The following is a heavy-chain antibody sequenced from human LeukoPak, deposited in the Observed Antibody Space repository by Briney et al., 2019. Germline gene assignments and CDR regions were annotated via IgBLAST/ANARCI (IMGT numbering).Heavy chain of an antibody. J-gene: IGHJ5*02. CDR3: AKDLWSAPPFTIFGVVTTNWFDP. Sequence: GGSLRLSCAASGFTFTNYAINWVRQAPGRGLEWVSFISSTTKTIYYADSVKGRFTISRDNAKNSVYLQMNSLRAEDTAVYYCAKDLWSAPPFTIFGVVTTNWFDPWGQGTLVTVSS. CDR1: GFTFTNYA. V-gene: IGHV3-48*01. D-gene: IGHD3-3*01. CDR2: ISSTTKTI.